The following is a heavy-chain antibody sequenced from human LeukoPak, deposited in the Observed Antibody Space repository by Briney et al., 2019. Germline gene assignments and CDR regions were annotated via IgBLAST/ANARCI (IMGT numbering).Heavy chain of an antibody. CDR1: GFTFSSYD. V-gene: IGHV3-13*01. J-gene: IGHJ4*02. D-gene: IGHD6-13*01. CDR2: IGTAGDT. Sequence: GGSLRLSCAASGFTFSSYDMHWVRQATGKGLEWVSAIGTAGDTYYPGSVKGRFTISRENAKNSLYLQMNSLRAEDTAVYYCARRPYSSSWYYFDYWGQGTLVTVSS. CDR3: ARRPYSSSWYYFDY.